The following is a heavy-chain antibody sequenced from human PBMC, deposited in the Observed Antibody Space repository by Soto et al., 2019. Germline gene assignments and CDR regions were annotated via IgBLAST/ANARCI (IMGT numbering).Heavy chain of an antibody. CDR2: IYYSGST. V-gene: IGHV4-59*01. CDR1: GGSISSYY. CDR3: ARERIAAAAFDY. J-gene: IGHJ4*02. D-gene: IGHD6-13*01. Sequence: SETLSLTCTVSGGSISSYYWSWIRQPPGKGLEWIGYIYYSGSTNYNPSLKSRVTISVDTSKNQFSLKLSSVTAADTAVYYCARERIAAAAFDYWGQGTLVTVSS.